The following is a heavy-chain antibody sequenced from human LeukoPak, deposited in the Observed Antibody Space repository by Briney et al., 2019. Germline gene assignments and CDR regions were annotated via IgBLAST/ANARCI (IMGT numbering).Heavy chain of an antibody. CDR1: GFTFSSYE. D-gene: IGHD3-22*01. Sequence: GSLRLSCSASGFTFSSYEMNWVRQAPGKGLEWIGNIYHSGSTYYNPSLKSRVTISVDTSQNQFSLKLSSVTAADTAVYYCARVAWYYYDSSGSRKSYYFDYWGQGTLVTVSS. V-gene: IGHV4-38-2*02. CDR2: IYHSGST. CDR3: ARVAWYYYDSSGSRKSYYFDY. J-gene: IGHJ4*02.